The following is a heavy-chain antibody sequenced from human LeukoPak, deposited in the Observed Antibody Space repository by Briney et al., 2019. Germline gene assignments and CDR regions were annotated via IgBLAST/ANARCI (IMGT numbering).Heavy chain of an antibody. J-gene: IGHJ3*02. V-gene: IGHV4-34*01. CDR1: GGSFSGYY. CDR2: INHSGST. CDR3: ARVGGAAARRAFDI. Sequence: SETLSLTCAVYGGSFSGYYWSWIRQPPGKGLEWIGEINHSGSTNYNPSLKSRVTISVDTSKNQFSLKLSPVTAADTAVYYCARVGGAAARRAFDIWGQGTMVTVSS. D-gene: IGHD1-26*01.